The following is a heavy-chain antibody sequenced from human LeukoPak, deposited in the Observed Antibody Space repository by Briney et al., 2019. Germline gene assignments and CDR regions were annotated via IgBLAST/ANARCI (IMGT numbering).Heavy chain of an antibody. CDR1: GGSISTYY. J-gene: IGHJ5*02. CDR3: ARVWTVAGNRWFDP. CDR2: IYYSGST. Sequence: PSETLSLTCTVSGGSISTYYWSWVRQPPGEGLEWIGYIYYSGSTSYNPSLKSRVTISVDTSKNQFSLKLSSVTAADTAVYYCARVWTVAGNRWFDPWGQGTLVTVSS. D-gene: IGHD6-19*01. V-gene: IGHV4-59*08.